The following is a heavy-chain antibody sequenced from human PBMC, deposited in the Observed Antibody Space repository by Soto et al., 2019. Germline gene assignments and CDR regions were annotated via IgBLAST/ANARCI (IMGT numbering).Heavy chain of an antibody. J-gene: IGHJ6*02. Sequence: PGGSLRLSCEGSGFTFSDYYISWIRQAPGKGLEWISYSSNSGTFSRYADSVKGRFSISRDNTKNLLYLQMNSLRAEDTAVYYCAREGSVSSSDYYAYYYGMDVWGQGTTVTVSS. CDR1: GFTFSDYY. CDR2: SSNSGTFS. D-gene: IGHD3-10*01. V-gene: IGHV3-11*06. CDR3: AREGSVSSSDYYAYYYGMDV.